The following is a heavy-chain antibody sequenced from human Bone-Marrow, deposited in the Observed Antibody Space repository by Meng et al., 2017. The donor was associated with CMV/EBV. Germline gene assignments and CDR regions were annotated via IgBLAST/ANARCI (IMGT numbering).Heavy chain of an antibody. CDR1: GYTFTSYY. Sequence: ASVKVSCKASGYTFTSYYMHWVRQAPGQGLEWMGIINPSGGGTSYAQKFQGRVTMTRDTSTSTVYMELSSLRSEDTAVYYCASDYCSSTSCYRISHWGQGTLVTVAS. CDR3: ASDYCSSTSCYRISH. D-gene: IGHD2-2*02. J-gene: IGHJ4*02. CDR2: INPSGGGT. V-gene: IGHV1-46*01.